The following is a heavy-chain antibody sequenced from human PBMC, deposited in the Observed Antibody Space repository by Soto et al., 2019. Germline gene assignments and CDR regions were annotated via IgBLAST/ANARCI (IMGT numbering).Heavy chain of an antibody. CDR1: GFTFSNYA. J-gene: IGHJ4*02. CDR3: AKEYCASTSCNLDH. CDR2: ISGSGAST. D-gene: IGHD2-2*01. Sequence: EVQLLESGGGLVQPGGSLRLSCAASGFTFSNYAMSWVRQAPGKGLEWVSAISGSGASTYYADSVKGRFTISRDNSKNTLYLQMNSLRAEDTAVYYCAKEYCASTSCNLDHWGQGTLVTVSS. V-gene: IGHV3-23*01.